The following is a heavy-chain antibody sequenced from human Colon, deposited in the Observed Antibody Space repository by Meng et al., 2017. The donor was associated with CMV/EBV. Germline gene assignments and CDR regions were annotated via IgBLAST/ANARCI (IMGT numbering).Heavy chain of an antibody. CDR1: GFTIHRHG. J-gene: IGHJ4*02. CDR3: AREATGFLEWKLDPGIDY. V-gene: IGHV3-33*01. CDR2: ISSDGSQK. D-gene: IGHD3-3*01. Sequence: GESLKISCTLPGFTIHRHGMHWVRQAPGKGLEWVATISSDGSQKHFADSVKGRFTISRDNSKNTQFLEMNSLRDEDTAVYYCAREATGFLEWKLDPGIDYWGQGTLVTVSS.